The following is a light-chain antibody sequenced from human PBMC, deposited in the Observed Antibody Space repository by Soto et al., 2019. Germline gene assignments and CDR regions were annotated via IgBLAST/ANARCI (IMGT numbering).Light chain of an antibody. Sequence: DIQMTQSPSSVSASVGDRVTITCRASQDVTTSLAWFQQNPGEAPRPLIYSASSLHRGVPSRFSGSGSGTDFTLSISSLQPEDFATYYCQQRSSFPFTFGGGNKVEIK. CDR2: SAS. J-gene: IGKJ4*01. CDR1: QDVTTS. CDR3: QQRSSFPFT. V-gene: IGKV1-12*01.